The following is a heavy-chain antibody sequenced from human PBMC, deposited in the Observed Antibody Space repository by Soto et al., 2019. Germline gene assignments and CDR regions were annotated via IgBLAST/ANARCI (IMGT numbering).Heavy chain of an antibody. Sequence: KPSETLSLTCAVYGGSFSGYYWSWIRQPPGKGLEWIGEINHSGSTNYNPSLKSRVTISVDTSKNQFSLKLSSVTAADTAVYYCARVGVTIFGVVRGWFDPWGQGTLVTVSS. J-gene: IGHJ5*02. CDR2: INHSGST. V-gene: IGHV4-34*01. CDR3: ARVGVTIFGVVRGWFDP. CDR1: GGSFSGYY. D-gene: IGHD3-3*01.